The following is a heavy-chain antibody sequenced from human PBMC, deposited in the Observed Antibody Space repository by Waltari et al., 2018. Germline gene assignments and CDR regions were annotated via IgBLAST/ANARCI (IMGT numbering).Heavy chain of an antibody. V-gene: IGHV3-7*01. Sequence: EVQLVESGGGLVQPGGSLRLSCTASGFTFNNSWMDWVRQAPGKGLEWVANIKPDGSESHYVDSVQGRFTVSRDNTQNLLYLQMNTLRVDDTAVYYCSLSLNSWGQGTLVTVSP. CDR1: GFTFNNSW. J-gene: IGHJ4*02. CDR3: SLSLNS. CDR2: IKPDGSES.